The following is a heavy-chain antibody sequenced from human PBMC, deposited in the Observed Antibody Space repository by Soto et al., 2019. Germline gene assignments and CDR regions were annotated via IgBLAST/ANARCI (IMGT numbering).Heavy chain of an antibody. CDR2: ISGSGGST. CDR3: AKDSGAPMAFDI. D-gene: IGHD4-17*01. CDR1: GFTFSSYA. Sequence: GGSLRLSCAASGFTFSSYAMSWVRQAPGKGLKWVSAISGSGGSTYYADSVKGRFTISRDNSKNTLYLQMNSLRAEDTAVYYCAKDSGAPMAFDIWGQGTMVTVSS. J-gene: IGHJ3*02. V-gene: IGHV3-23*01.